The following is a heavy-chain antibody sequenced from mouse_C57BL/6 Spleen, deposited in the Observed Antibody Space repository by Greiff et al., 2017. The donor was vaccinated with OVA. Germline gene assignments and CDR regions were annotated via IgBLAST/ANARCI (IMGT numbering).Heavy chain of an antibody. D-gene: IGHD1-1*01. Sequence: QVQLQQSGPELVKPGASVKISCKASGYAFSSSWMNWVKQRPGKGLEWIGRIYPGDGDTNYNGKFKGKATLTADKSSSTAYMQLSSLTSEDSAVYFCATVYYGSISFAYWGQGTLVTVSA. CDR1: GYAFSSSW. V-gene: IGHV1-82*01. CDR2: IYPGDGDT. J-gene: IGHJ3*01. CDR3: ATVYYGSISFAY.